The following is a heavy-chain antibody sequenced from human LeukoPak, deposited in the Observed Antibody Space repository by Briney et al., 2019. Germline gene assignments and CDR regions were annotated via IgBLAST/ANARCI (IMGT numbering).Heavy chain of an antibody. J-gene: IGHJ4*02. CDR1: GASYNAYY. V-gene: IGHV4-34*01. D-gene: IGHD3-3*01. CDR3: AVGITILGVAASFDS. CDR2: IDHRGTA. Sequence: ASETLSLTCAVYGASYNAYYWRWIRQPPGKGLEWIGDIDHRGTATYNPSLKSRLTISADASKNQFSLKLNSVTDADTAVYYCAVGITILGVAASFDSWGQGNLVIVSS.